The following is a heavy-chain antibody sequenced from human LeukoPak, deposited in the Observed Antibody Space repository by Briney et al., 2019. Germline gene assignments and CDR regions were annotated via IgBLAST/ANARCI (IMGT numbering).Heavy chain of an antibody. J-gene: IGHJ5*02. Sequence: ASVKVSCKASGGTFSSYAISWVRQAPGKGLEWMGGFDPEDGETIYAQKFQGRVTMTEDTSTDTAYMELSSLRSEDTAVYYCATVSGEGELVDPWGQGTLVTVSS. CDR3: ATVSGEGELVDP. V-gene: IGHV1-24*01. CDR1: GGTFSSYA. D-gene: IGHD1-1*01. CDR2: FDPEDGET.